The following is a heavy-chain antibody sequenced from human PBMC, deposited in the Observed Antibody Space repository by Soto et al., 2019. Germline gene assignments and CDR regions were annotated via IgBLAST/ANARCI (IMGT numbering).Heavy chain of an antibody. Sequence: QVHLVQSGVEVKTPGASVKVSCQASGYTFFTYDISWVRQAPGQGLEWMGWISTYSGDTKYAQKFQGRVTMTTDTSTTTAYLELRSLRSEDTAVYYCARHHGHTKSANWFDPLGQGTLVTVSS. D-gene: IGHD3-3*01. J-gene: IGHJ5*02. CDR2: ISTYSGDT. CDR3: ARHHGHTKSANWFDP. V-gene: IGHV1-18*01. CDR1: GYTFFTYD.